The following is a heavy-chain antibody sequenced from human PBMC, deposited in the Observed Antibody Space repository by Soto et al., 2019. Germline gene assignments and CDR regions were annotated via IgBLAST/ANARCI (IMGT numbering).Heavy chain of an antibody. CDR2: ISGSGGST. CDR1: GFTFSSYA. Sequence: PAGSLRLSCAASGFTFSSYAMSWDRQAPGKGLEWVSAISGSGGSTYYADSVKGRFTISRDNSKNTLYLQMNSLRAEDTAVYYCAKSSGFKAAAICLDWGQGTLVTVSS. V-gene: IGHV3-23*01. J-gene: IGHJ4*02. CDR3: AKSSGFKAAAICLD. D-gene: IGHD2-2*02.